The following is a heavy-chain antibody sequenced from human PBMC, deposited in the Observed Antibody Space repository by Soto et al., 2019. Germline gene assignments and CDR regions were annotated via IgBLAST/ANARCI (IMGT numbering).Heavy chain of an antibody. CDR1: GFTFNNYG. CDR2: IWNDGNGY. Sequence: QVQLVESGGGVVQPGRSLRLSCAASGFTFNNYGMHWVRQAPGKGLEWVAVIWNDGNGYYYANSVTGRFTISRDNAKNTLYLQMSSLRVEDTAVYYCVRRQISPPTRGAASARGGMDVWGQGTTVTVSS. J-gene: IGHJ6*02. V-gene: IGHV3-33*01. D-gene: IGHD6-13*01. CDR3: VRRQISPPTRGAASARGGMDV.